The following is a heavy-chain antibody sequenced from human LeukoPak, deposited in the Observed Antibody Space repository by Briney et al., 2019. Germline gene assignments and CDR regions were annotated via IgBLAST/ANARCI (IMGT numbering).Heavy chain of an antibody. Sequence: ASVKVSCRTSGYTFTAYNIHWVRQAPGQGLEWLARISPDRGDTIYAETFQGRVTVTRDTSLSTVHMELSRLRSDDTAVYYCARGNMLWLPDYWGQGTLVTVSS. CDR2: ISPDRGDT. V-gene: IGHV1-2*06. J-gene: IGHJ4*02. CDR1: GYTFTAYN. CDR3: ARGNMLWLPDY. D-gene: IGHD5-18*01.